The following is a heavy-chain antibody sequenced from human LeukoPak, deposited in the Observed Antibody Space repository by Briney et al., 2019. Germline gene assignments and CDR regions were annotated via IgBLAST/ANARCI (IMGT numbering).Heavy chain of an antibody. J-gene: IGHJ4*02. CDR1: GFTFSSYS. V-gene: IGHV3-21*01. CDR3: ARGDDLKSRPFDY. D-gene: IGHD1-1*01. CDR2: ISSSSSYI. Sequence: GGSLRLSCAASGFTFSSYSMNWVRQAPGKGLEWVSSISSSSSYIYYADSVKGRFTISRDNAKKSLYLQMNSLRDEDTAVYYCARGDDLKSRPFDYWGQGTLVTVSS.